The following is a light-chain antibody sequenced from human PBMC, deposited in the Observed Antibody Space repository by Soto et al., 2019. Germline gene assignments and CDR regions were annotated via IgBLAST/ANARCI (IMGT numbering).Light chain of an antibody. Sequence: QSALTQPASVSGSPGQSITISCTGTSSDVGGYNYVSWYQQHPGKAPKLMIYEVSNRPSGVSNRFSGSKSGNTASLTISGLMAEDEADYYCRSYTSSISWVFGGGTKVTVL. CDR1: SSDVGGYNY. V-gene: IGLV2-14*01. J-gene: IGLJ3*02. CDR2: EVS. CDR3: RSYTSSISWV.